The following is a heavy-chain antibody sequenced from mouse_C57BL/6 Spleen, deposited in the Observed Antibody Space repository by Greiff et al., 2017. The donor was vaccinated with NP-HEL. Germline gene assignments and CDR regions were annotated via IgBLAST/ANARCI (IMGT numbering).Heavy chain of an antibody. Sequence: VQLQQPGAELVKPGASVKLSCKASGYTFTSYWMHWVKQRPGQGLEWIGMIHPNSGSTNYNAKFKSKATLTVDKSSSNAYMQLSSLTSEDSAVYYCARSYYYGSSSYYFDYWGQGTTLTVSS. V-gene: IGHV1-64*01. CDR2: IHPNSGST. D-gene: IGHD1-1*01. CDR3: ARSYYYGSSSYYFDY. J-gene: IGHJ2*01. CDR1: GYTFTSYW.